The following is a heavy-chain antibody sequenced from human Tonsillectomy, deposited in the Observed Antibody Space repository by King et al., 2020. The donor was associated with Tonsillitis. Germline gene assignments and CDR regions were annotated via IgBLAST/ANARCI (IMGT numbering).Heavy chain of an antibody. CDR1: GYTFTSYG. Sequence: QLVQSGAEVKKPGASVKVSCKASGYTFTSYGISWVRQAPGQGLEWMGWISAYNGNTNYAQKLQGRVTMTTDTSTSTAYMELRSLRSADTAVYYCARGQISRSRYCSGGSCYDRLFDYWGQGTLVTVPS. CDR2: ISAYNGNT. V-gene: IGHV1-18*01. J-gene: IGHJ4*02. D-gene: IGHD2-15*01. CDR3: ARGQISRSRYCSGGSCYDRLFDY.